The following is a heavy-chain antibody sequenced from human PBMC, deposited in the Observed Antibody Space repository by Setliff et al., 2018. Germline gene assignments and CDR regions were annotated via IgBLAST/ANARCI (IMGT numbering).Heavy chain of an antibody. D-gene: IGHD1-26*01. J-gene: IGHJ3*01. CDR2: ISSRSDII. Sequence: PGGSLRLSCAAFGFTFSNYAMSWVRQAPGKGLEWVSYISSRSDIIYYADSVKGRFTISRDNAKNTLYLQMNGLRTDDTALDYCATFYPWDPYAFDLWGQGTMVTVSS. CDR3: ATFYPWDPYAFDL. V-gene: IGHV3-48*01. CDR1: GFTFSNYA.